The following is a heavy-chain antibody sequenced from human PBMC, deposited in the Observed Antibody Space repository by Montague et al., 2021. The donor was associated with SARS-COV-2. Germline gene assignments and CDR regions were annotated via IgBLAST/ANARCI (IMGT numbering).Heavy chain of an antibody. V-gene: IGHV4-59*01. D-gene: IGHD3-22*01. CDR3: ARGGYYDYAFDI. J-gene: IGHJ3*02. Sequence: SETLSLTCTVSGGSISSYYWSWIRQPPGKGLEWIGYIYYSGSTNYNPSHKSGVTISVDTSKNQFSLKLSSVTAADTAVYYCARGGYYDYAFDIWGQGTMVTVSP. CDR2: IYYSGST. CDR1: GGSISSYY.